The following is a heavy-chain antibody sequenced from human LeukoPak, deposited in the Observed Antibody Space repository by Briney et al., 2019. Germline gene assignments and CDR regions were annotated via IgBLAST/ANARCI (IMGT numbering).Heavy chain of an antibody. V-gene: IGHV1-69*13. CDR2: IIPIFGTA. CDR1: GGTFSSYA. J-gene: IGHJ6*02. CDR3: ARDLSAARQWLPDQDYYYYGMDV. D-gene: IGHD6-19*01. Sequence: ASVTVSCTASGGTFSSYAISWVRQAPGQGLEWMGGIIPIFGTANYAQKFQGRVTITADESTSTAYMELSSLRSEDTAVYYCARDLSAARQWLPDQDYYYYGMDVWGQGTTATVSS.